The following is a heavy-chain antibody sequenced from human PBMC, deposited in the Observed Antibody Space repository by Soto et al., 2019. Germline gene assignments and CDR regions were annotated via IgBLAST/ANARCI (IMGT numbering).Heavy chain of an antibody. CDR1: GFTFSTYG. Sequence: QVQLVESGGGVVQPGRSLRLSCAASGFTFSTYGMHWVRQAPGKGLEWVAVMWYDGSNKYYADSVKGRFTISRDKSKNTLYLQMNSLRAEDTAVYYCASDGAFGGLVLTYYFDYWGQETLVTVSS. CDR3: ASDGAFGGLVLTYYFDY. CDR2: MWYDGSNK. D-gene: IGHD3-16*01. V-gene: IGHV3-33*01. J-gene: IGHJ4*02.